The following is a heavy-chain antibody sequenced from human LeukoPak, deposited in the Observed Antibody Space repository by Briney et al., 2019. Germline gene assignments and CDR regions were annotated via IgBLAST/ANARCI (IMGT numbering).Heavy chain of an antibody. D-gene: IGHD2-2*03. J-gene: IGHJ5*02. CDR1: GGSISSSSYY. Sequence: SETLSLTCTVSGGSISSSSYYWGWIRQPPGKGLEWIGSIYYSGSTNYNPSLKSRVTISVDKSKNQFSLKLSSVTAADTAVYYCARLAAGYCSSTSCSGGYWFDPWGQGTLVTVSS. CDR2: IYYSGST. V-gene: IGHV4-39*07. CDR3: ARLAAGYCSSTSCSGGYWFDP.